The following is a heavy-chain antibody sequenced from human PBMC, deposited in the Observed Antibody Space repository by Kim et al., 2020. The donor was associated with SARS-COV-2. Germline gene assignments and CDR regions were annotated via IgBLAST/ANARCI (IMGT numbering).Heavy chain of an antibody. CDR2: ISGGGEST. D-gene: IGHD3-22*01. CDR1: GFTFSSHA. V-gene: IGHV3-23*01. Sequence: GGSLRLSCAASGFTFSSHAMSWVRQAPGKGLEWVSGISGGGESTYYAGSVKGRFTISRDNSKNRLYLQMNSLRAEDSALYYCANHHDDRYDTSCETNYWGQGTLVTVSS. J-gene: IGHJ4*02. CDR3: ANHHDDRYDTSCETNY.